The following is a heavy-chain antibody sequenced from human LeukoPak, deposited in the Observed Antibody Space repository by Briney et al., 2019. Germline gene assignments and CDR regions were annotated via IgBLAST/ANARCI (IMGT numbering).Heavy chain of an antibody. Sequence: GESLRLACAASGFTFSSYSMNWVRQAPGRVLEWVSYIISSSTIYYADSVKGQFTITRDNAKNSLYLQMNSLRDEDTAVYYCARAVYYYDSSGYYYTKGDYFDYWGQGTLVTVSS. D-gene: IGHD3-22*01. CDR3: ARAVYYYDSSGYYYTKGDYFDY. V-gene: IGHV3-48*02. CDR2: IISSSTI. CDR1: GFTFSSYS. J-gene: IGHJ4*02.